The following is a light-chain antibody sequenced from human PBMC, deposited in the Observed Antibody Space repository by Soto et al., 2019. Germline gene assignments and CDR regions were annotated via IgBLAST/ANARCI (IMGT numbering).Light chain of an antibody. Sequence: IVMTQSPATLSVSPGERSTLSWRASQSVSSDLAWYQQKPGQAPRLRIYGASTRATGIPSRFSGSGSMTDSTLTTSRLEPEDFAVYYCQQYGSSPPWTLGQGTKADIK. CDR2: GAS. V-gene: IGKV3-15*01. J-gene: IGKJ1*01. CDR3: QQYGSSPPWT. CDR1: QSVSSD.